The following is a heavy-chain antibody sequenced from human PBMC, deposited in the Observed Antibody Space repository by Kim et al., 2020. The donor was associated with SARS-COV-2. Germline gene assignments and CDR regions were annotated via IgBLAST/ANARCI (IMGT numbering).Heavy chain of an antibody. V-gene: IGHV3-11*06. Sequence: VKGRFTHSRDNAKNSLYLKMNSLRTEDTAVYYCARESFNFWSGYLNWYFDLWGRGTLVTVSS. J-gene: IGHJ2*01. D-gene: IGHD3-3*01. CDR3: ARESFNFWSGYLNWYFDL.